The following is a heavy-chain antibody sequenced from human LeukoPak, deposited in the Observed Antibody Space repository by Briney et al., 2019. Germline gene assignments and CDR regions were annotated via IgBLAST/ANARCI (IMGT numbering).Heavy chain of an antibody. D-gene: IGHD6-19*01. J-gene: IGHJ6*03. CDR2: INPNSGGT. Sequence: GPVKVSCKASGYTFTGYYMHWVRQAPGQGLEWMGWINPNSGGTNYAQKFQGRVTMTRDTSISTAYMELSRLRSDDTAVYYCARGVAGSYYYYYMDVWGKGTTVTISS. CDR3: ARGVAGSYYYYYMDV. V-gene: IGHV1-2*02. CDR1: GYTFTGYY.